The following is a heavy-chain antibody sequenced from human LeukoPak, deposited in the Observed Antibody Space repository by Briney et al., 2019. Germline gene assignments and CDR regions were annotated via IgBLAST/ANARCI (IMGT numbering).Heavy chain of an antibody. Sequence: GGSLRLSCAASGFTFSSYAMSWVRQAPGKGLEWVSAISGSGGSTYYADSVKGRFTISRDNSKNTLYLQMNSLRAEDTAVYYCAKRKTSDFWSGYSYYFDYWGQGTLVTVSS. CDR2: ISGSGGST. CDR1: GFTFSSYA. D-gene: IGHD3-3*01. CDR3: AKRKTSDFWSGYSYYFDY. J-gene: IGHJ4*02. V-gene: IGHV3-23*01.